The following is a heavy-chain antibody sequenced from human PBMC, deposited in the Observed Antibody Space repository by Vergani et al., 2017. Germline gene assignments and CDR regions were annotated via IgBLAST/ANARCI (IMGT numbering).Heavy chain of an antibody. CDR2: IYHSGSS. Sequence: QVQLQESGPGLVKPPGTLSLTCAVSGGSISSSKWWSWVRQPPGTGLEWIGEIYHSGSSNYNPSLKRRVAISLDKSKNQFSLNLSSVTAADTAVYYCARSYDILTGHHAFDIWGQGTMVTVSS. D-gene: IGHD3-9*01. CDR3: ARSYDILTGHHAFDI. CDR1: GGSISSSKW. V-gene: IGHV4-4*03. J-gene: IGHJ3*02.